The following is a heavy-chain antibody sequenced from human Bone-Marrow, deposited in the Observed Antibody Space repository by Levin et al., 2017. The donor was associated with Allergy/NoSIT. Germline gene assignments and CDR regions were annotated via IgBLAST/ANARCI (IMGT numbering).Heavy chain of an antibody. D-gene: IGHD4-23*01. V-gene: IGHV5-51*01. CDR3: ARHLPISFGGNSDFDF. CDR2: IYGGDSDT. Sequence: GGSLRLSCKASGYNFDTFWIAWVRQMPGKGLEWMGIIYGGDSDTRYSPSFHGQVTISVDKSMATAYLQCTTLKPSDTAIYFCARHLPISFGGNSDFDFWGLGTQVTVSS. J-gene: IGHJ4*02. CDR1: GYNFDTFW.